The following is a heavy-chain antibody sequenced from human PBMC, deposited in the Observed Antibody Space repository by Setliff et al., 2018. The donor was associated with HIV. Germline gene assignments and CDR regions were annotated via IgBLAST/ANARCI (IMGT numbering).Heavy chain of an antibody. J-gene: IGHJ6*04. CDR3: ARDEIGV. CDR1: GGSITSGGYY. CDR2: IVYSGKT. V-gene: IGHV4-31*03. Sequence: SETLSLTCTVSGGSITSGGYYWSWIRQHPGKGLEWVGYIVYSGKTYYNSSLKSRVTISVDTSKNQFSLKLSSVTAADTAVYYCARDEIGVWGKGTTVTVSS.